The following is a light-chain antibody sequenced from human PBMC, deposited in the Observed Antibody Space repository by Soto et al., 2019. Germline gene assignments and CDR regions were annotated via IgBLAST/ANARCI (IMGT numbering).Light chain of an antibody. V-gene: IGLV1-40*01. J-gene: IGLJ1*01. CDR3: QSYDSSLTTFV. CDR2: GDN. Sequence: VLTQPPSVSGAPGQSVAISCTGSSSNIGAEYDVHWYQQLPGTAPKRLIYGDNNRPSGVPDRFSGSKSGTSASLAITGLQPEDEADYYCQSYDSSLTTFVFGTGTKVTVL. CDR1: SSNIGAEYD.